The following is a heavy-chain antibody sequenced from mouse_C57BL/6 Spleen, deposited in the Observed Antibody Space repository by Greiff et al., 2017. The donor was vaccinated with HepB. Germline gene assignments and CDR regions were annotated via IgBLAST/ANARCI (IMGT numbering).Heavy chain of an antibody. CDR3: TREGGSTGSFAY. V-gene: IGHV1-15*01. CDR2: IDPETGGT. CDR1: GYTFTDYE. Sequence: QVQLQQSGAELVRPGASVTLSCKASGYTFTDYEMHWVKQTPVHGLEWIGAIDPETGGTAYNQKFKGKAILTADKSSSTAYMELRSLTSEDSAVYYCTREGGSTGSFAYWGQGTLVTVSA. D-gene: IGHD4-1*02. J-gene: IGHJ3*01.